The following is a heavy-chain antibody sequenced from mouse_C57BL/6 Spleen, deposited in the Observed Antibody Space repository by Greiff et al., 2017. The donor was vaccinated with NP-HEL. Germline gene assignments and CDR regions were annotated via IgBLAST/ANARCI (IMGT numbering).Heavy chain of an antibody. J-gene: IGHJ3*01. CDR3: GRRGDYFFAY. V-gene: IGHV1-80*01. D-gene: IGHD1-1*01. CDR1: GYAFSSYW. CDR2: IYPGDGDT. Sequence: VQLVESGAELVKPGASVKISCKASGYAFSSYWMNWVKQRPGKGLEWIGQIYPGDGDTNYNGKFKGKATLTADKSSSTAYMQLSSLTSEDSAVYFCGRRGDYFFAYWGQGTLVTVSA.